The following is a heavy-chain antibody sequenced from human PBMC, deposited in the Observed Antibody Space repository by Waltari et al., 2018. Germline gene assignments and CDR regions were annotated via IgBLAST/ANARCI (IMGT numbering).Heavy chain of an antibody. V-gene: IGHV1-24*01. D-gene: IGHD1-26*01. CDR1: GFSLSELS. Sequence: QVQVVQSGAEVKKPGASVKVSCSVSGFSLSELSIHWVRQAHAKGFEWMGMCVPEEGERIYARNFQGRITMTEDTATDTAYLEVISLRSEDTAVYYCAAGFGGTYGKHWGQGTLVSVSS. CDR3: AAGFGGTYGKH. J-gene: IGHJ1*01. CDR2: CVPEEGER.